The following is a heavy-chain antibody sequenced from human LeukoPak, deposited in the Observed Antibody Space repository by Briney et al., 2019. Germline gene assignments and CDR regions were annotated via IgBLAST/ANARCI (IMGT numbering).Heavy chain of an antibody. V-gene: IGHV3-73*01. CDR2: IRTKTNNFAT. D-gene: IGHD3-22*01. CDR1: GFTFSASA. J-gene: IGHJ4*02. CDR3: TRLLDYNGYYYGAFDY. Sequence: GGSLKLSCAASGFTFSASAMHWVRQASGKGLEWVGRIRTKTNNFATAYAASVKGRFTVSRDDSKNTVYLQMNSLKTEDTAVYYCTRLLDYNGYYYGAFDYWGQGTLVTVSS.